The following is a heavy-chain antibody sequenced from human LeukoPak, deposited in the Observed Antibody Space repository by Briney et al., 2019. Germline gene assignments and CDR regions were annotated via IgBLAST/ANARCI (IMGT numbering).Heavy chain of an antibody. CDR3: ARSSITIFGPRSGPNYYYYYMDV. CDR1: GGSISSHY. Sequence: SETLSLTCTVSGGSISSHYWSWLRQPPGKGLEWIGYIYYSGSTNYNPSLKSRVTISVDTSKNQFSLKLSSVTAADTAVYYCARSSITIFGPRSGPNYYYYYMDVWGKGTTVTVSS. D-gene: IGHD3-3*01. V-gene: IGHV4-59*11. J-gene: IGHJ6*03. CDR2: IYYSGST.